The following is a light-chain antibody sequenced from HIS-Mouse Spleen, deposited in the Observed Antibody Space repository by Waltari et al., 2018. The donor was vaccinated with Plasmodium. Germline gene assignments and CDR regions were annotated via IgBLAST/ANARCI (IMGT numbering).Light chain of an antibody. CDR1: QSVSSN. CDR3: QQYNNWSFT. CDR2: GAS. J-gene: IGKJ3*01. V-gene: IGKV3-15*01. Sequence: EIVMPQSPATLSVSPGESTTLSCRASQSVSSNLAWYQQKPGQAPRLRIYGASTRATGIPARFSGSGSGTEFTLTISSLQSEDFAVYYCQQYNNWSFTFGPGTKVDIK.